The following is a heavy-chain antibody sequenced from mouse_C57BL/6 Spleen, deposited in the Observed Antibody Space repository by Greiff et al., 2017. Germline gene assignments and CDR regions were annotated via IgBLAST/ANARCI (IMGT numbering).Heavy chain of an antibody. CDR2: ISSGSSTI. CDR3: ARGGYYYGSSEYFDY. Sequence: EVHLVESGGGLVKPGGSLKLSCAASGFTFSDYGMHWVRQAPEKGLEWVAYISSGSSTIYYADTVKGRFTISRDNAKNTLFLQMTSLRSEDTAMYYCARGGYYYGSSEYFDYWGQGTTLTVSS. J-gene: IGHJ2*01. V-gene: IGHV5-17*01. D-gene: IGHD1-1*01. CDR1: GFTFSDYG.